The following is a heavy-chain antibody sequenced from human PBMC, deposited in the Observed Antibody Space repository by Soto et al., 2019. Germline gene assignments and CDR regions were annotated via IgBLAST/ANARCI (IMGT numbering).Heavy chain of an antibody. CDR3: AANVLLWFGELPNWFDP. V-gene: IGHV4-30-4*08. D-gene: IGHD3-10*01. CDR1: GGSIISGDYY. CDR2: IYYSGST. J-gene: IGHJ5*02. Sequence: SETLSLTCTVSGGSIISGDYYWSWIRQPPGKGLEWIGYIYYSGSTYYNPSLKSRVTISVDTSKNQFSLKLSSVTAADTAVYYCAANVLLWFGELPNWFDPWGQGTLVTVSS.